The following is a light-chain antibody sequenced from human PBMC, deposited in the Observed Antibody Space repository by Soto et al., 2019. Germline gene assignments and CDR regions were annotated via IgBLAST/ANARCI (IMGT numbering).Light chain of an antibody. Sequence: QSVLTQPPSASGTPGQRVTISCSGSSSNIGSNTVNWYQQLPGTAPKLLIYNDYQRPSGVPDRFSGSKSGTSVSLAISGLQSEDEADYYGAAWDDSLNGHVFGTGTKVTVL. J-gene: IGLJ1*01. CDR3: AAWDDSLNGHV. V-gene: IGLV1-44*01. CDR2: NDY. CDR1: SSNIGSNT.